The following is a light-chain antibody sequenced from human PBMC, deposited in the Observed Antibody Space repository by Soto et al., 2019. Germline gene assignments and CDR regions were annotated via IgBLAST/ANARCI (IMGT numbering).Light chain of an antibody. V-gene: IGKV1-9*01. CDR3: QQLYT. Sequence: DIQLTQSPSFLSASVGDRVTITCRASQGISSYLAWYQQKPGKAPKLLIYAASTLQSGVPSRFSGSGSGTEFTLTISSLQPEDFETYYCQQLYTFGQGTKLEIK. CDR2: AAS. CDR1: QGISSY. J-gene: IGKJ2*01.